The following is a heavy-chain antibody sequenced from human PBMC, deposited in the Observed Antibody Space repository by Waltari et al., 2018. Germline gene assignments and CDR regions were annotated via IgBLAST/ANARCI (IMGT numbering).Heavy chain of an antibody. J-gene: IGHJ6*02. CDR2: ISYDGSNK. Sequence: QVQLVESGGGVVQPGRSLRLSCAASGFTFSSYGMHWVRQAPGKGLEWVAVISYDGSNKYYADSVKGRFTSSRDNSKNTLYLQMNSLRAEDTAVYYCAKDGSGTSNYYYGMDVWGQGTTVTVSS. CDR1: GFTFSSYG. D-gene: IGHD3-10*01. CDR3: AKDGSGTSNYYYGMDV. V-gene: IGHV3-30*18.